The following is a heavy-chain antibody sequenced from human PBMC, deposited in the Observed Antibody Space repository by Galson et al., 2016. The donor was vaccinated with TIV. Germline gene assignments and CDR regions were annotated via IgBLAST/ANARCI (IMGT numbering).Heavy chain of an antibody. CDR3: ALVTPRIFT. V-gene: IGHV1-2*04. J-gene: IGHJ5*02. D-gene: IGHD4-23*01. Sequence: SVKVSCKASGFTFIGYYTHWVRQAPGQGLEWMGWIDPDSGTTNYAQKFQGWVTMTRDTSVATASMELSRLTSEDTAVYYCALVTPRIFTWGQGTLVTVSS. CDR2: IDPDSGTT. CDR1: GFTFIGYY.